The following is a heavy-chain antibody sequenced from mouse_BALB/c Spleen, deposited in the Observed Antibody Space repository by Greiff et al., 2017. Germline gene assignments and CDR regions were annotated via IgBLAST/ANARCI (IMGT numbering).Heavy chain of an antibody. CDR2: IDPANGNT. CDR1: GFNIKDTY. CDR3: ARGGDSSGYDWFAY. Sequence: VQLQQSGAELVKPGASVKLSCTASGFNIKDTYMHWVKQRPEQGLEWIGRIDPANGNTKYDPKFQGKATITADTSSNTAYLQLSSLTSEDTAVYYCARGGDSSGYDWFAYWGQGTLVTVSA. J-gene: IGHJ3*01. V-gene: IGHV14-3*02. D-gene: IGHD3-2*01.